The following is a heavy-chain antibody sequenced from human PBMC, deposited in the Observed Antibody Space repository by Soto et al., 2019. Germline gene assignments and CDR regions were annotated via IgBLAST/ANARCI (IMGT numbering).Heavy chain of an antibody. V-gene: IGHV1-69*11. Sequence: ASVKVSCKASGGTFSSSGFSWVRQAPGQGLEWMGMIVPSLDTTNYAQKFQARVTITADEVTSTAYMELRSLRSEDTAVYYCARWPQPRYTADPYAVDVWGQGTRVTVS. J-gene: IGHJ6*02. CDR1: GGTFSSSG. CDR3: ARWPQPRYTADPYAVDV. D-gene: IGHD3-16*02. CDR2: IVPSLDTT.